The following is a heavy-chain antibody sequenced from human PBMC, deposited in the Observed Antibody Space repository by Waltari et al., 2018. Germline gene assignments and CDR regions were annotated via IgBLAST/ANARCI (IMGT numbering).Heavy chain of an antibody. V-gene: IGHV1-69-2*01. D-gene: IGHD6-19*01. CDR1: GYTFSDYY. Sequence: EVQLLQSGAGLKEPGPPVRLSCKVSGYTFSDYYIHGVQQAPGKGLRWMGLVDPEDGETIYADNFQGRVTISADTSTDTAFMELSSLRSEDTAVFYCATALGDSSSASRPFDFWGQGTMITVSS. CDR3: ATALGDSSSASRPFDF. J-gene: IGHJ3*01. CDR2: VDPEDGET.